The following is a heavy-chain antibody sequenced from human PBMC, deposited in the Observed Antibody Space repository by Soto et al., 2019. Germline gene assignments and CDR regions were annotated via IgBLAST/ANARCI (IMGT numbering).Heavy chain of an antibody. D-gene: IGHD2-15*01. J-gene: IGHJ4*02. Sequence: QVQLVESGGGVVQPGRSLRLSCAGSGFTFSNYGLHWVRQAPGKGLEWVAVISYDGSHKYYADSVKGRFTISRDNSNNMVYLKMDSLRAEDTAVYYCAKDGAPGYCGRGRCPPAGAYWGQGTLVTVSS. V-gene: IGHV3-30*18. CDR2: ISYDGSHK. CDR1: GFTFSNYG. CDR3: AKDGAPGYCGRGRCPPAGAY.